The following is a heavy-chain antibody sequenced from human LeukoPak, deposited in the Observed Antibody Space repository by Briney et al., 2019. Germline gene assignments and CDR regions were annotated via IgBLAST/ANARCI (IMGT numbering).Heavy chain of an antibody. CDR1: GGSFSGYY. J-gene: IGHJ4*02. CDR3: ARVNYYGSGSYNDY. V-gene: IGHV4-34*01. D-gene: IGHD3-10*01. CDR2: INHSGST. Sequence: PSETLSLTCAVYGGSFSGYYWSWIRQPPGKGLEWIGEINHSGSTNYNPSLKSRVTISVDTSKNQFSLKLSSVTAADTAVYYCARVNYYGSGSYNDYWGQGTLVSVSS.